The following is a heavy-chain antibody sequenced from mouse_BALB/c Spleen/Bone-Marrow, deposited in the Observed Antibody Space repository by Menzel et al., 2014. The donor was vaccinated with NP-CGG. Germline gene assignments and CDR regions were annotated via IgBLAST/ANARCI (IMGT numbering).Heavy chain of an antibody. Sequence: VQLQESGAELVKPGASVKLSCKASGYTFTGYWMHWVKQRPGQGLEWIGEINPSNGRTNYNEKFKSMATLTVDKSSSTAYMQLSSLASEDSAVFYCARLVYVGSYILDFWGQGTSVTVSS. V-gene: IGHV1S81*02. J-gene: IGHJ4*01. D-gene: IGHD6-1*01. CDR2: INPSNGRT. CDR3: ARLVYVGSYILDF. CDR1: GYTFTGYW.